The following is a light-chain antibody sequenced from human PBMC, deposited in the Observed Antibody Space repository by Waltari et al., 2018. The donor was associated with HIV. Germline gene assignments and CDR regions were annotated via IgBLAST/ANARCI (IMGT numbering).Light chain of an antibody. Sequence: QSTLTQPASVSGSPGQSITISCTGTSSDVGGYNYVSWYQHHPGKAPKRIIYEVSNRPSGVSNRCSGSKSDNTASLTISGLQAEDGADYYCSSYTTRSTRVVFGGGTKLTVL. CDR1: SSDVGGYNY. J-gene: IGLJ2*01. V-gene: IGLV2-14*01. CDR2: EVS. CDR3: SSYTTRSTRVV.